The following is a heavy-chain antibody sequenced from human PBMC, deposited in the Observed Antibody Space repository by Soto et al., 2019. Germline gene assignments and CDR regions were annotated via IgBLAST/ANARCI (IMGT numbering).Heavy chain of an antibody. CDR1: GFIFSDYY. CDR2: TRNKANRYSP. CDR3: DRDTGGSYDY. D-gene: IGHD1-26*01. J-gene: IGHJ4*02. V-gene: IGHV3-72*01. Sequence: PGGSLRLSCAASGFIFSDYYMDWVRQVPGKGLEWVGRTRNKANRYSPEYAPSVKGRFTISRHDLDDSMYLQMNSLKTEDTAVYYCDRDTGGSYDYRGQGALVTVSS.